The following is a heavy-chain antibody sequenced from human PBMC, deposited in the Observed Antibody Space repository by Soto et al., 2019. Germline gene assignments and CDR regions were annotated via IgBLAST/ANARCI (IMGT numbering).Heavy chain of an antibody. J-gene: IGHJ3*02. CDR3: AKNYGNAFDI. CDR1: GGSISGYY. Sequence: SETLSLTCTVSGGSISGYYWSWIRQPPGKGLEWIGYIYYSGSTNYNPSLKSRVTISVDTSKNQFSLKLSSVTAADTAVYYCAKNYGNAFDIWGQGTMVTVSS. D-gene: IGHD3-10*01. V-gene: IGHV4-59*01. CDR2: IYYSGST.